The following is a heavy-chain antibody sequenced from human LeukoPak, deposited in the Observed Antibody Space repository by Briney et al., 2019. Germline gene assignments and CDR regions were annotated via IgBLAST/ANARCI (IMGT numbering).Heavy chain of an antibody. CDR3: TRDLPATISLGDDY. V-gene: IGHV3-21*01. J-gene: IGHJ4*02. D-gene: IGHD5-12*01. CDR2: ISFDSGDET. Sequence: KPGGSLRLSCAASGFSFSDYYMHWVRQAPGKGLEWVSSISFDSGDETLYADSVKGRFTISRDNTKNSMYLQMDSLTVEDTALYFCTRDLPATISLGDDYWGPGILVTVSS. CDR1: GFSFSDYY.